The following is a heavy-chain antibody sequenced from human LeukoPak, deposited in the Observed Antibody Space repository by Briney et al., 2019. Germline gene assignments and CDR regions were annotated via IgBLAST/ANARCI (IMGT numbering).Heavy chain of an antibody. CDR2: IYYSGST. CDR3: AGGLRYSSPYYYYYMDV. D-gene: IGHD6-13*01. CDR1: GGSIRSYY. J-gene: IGHJ6*03. Sequence: SETLSLTCTVSGGSIRSYYWSWIRQPPGKGLEWIGYIYYSGSTNYNPSLKSRVTISVDTSKNQFSLKLSSVTAADTAVYYCAGGLRYSSPYYYYYMDVWGKGTTVTVSS. V-gene: IGHV4-59*01.